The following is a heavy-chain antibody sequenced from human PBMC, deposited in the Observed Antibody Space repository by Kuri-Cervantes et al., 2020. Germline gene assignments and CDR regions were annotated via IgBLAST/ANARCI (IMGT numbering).Heavy chain of an antibody. D-gene: IGHD2-15*01. CDR3: AGGVCSGGSCYPDY. J-gene: IGHJ4*02. V-gene: IGHV3-74*01. Sequence: GGSLRLSCAASGFTFSSYWMHWVRQAPGKGLEWVSGISRNSGVIGYADSVKGRFTISRDNAKNSLYLQMNSLRAEDTAVYYCAGGVCSGGSCYPDYWGQGTLVTVSS. CDR2: ISRNSGVI. CDR1: GFTFSSYW.